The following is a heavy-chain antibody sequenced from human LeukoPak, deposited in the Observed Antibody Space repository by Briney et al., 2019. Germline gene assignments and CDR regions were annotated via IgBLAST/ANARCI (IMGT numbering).Heavy chain of an antibody. CDR1: GGSISSSSYY. CDR3: ARAVGDFWSGYSAFDI. J-gene: IGHJ3*02. Sequence: SETLSLTCTVSGGSISSSSYYWGWIRQPPGKGLEWIGSIYYSGSTYYSPSLTSRVTISVDTSKNQFSLKLSSVTAADTAVYYCARAVGDFWSGYSAFDIWGQGTMVTVSS. D-gene: IGHD3-3*01. V-gene: IGHV4-39*01. CDR2: IYYSGST.